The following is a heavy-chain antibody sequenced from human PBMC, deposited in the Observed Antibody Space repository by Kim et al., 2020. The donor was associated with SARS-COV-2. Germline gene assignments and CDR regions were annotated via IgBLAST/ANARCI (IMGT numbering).Heavy chain of an antibody. D-gene: IGHD3-3*01. CDR1: GYTFTNYG. CDR2: NSAYNGNT. Sequence: ASVKVSCKASGYTFTNYGISWVRQAPGQGLEWMGWNSAYNGNTNYAQKPQGRVTMTTDTSTNTAYMELRSLRSDDTAVYYCAREGNDFWSGYSGYYFDYWGQGTLVTASA. J-gene: IGHJ4*02. CDR3: AREGNDFWSGYSGYYFDY. V-gene: IGHV1-18*01.